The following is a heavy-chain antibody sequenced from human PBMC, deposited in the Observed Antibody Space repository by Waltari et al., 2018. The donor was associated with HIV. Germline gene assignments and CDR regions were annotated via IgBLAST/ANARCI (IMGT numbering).Heavy chain of an antibody. CDR1: GFTFSDAW. D-gene: IGHD3-16*01. Sequence: EVLLVESGGGLGTPGGSLRHSCAASGFTFSDAWMSWVRQAPGKGLEWVGRIKSNTDGGTTDYAAPVKGRFTISRDDSKTTLYLEMNSLKTEDTAVYYCTTVGGGTRDYWGQGTLITVSS. V-gene: IGHV3-15*01. CDR2: IKSNTDGGTT. J-gene: IGHJ4*02. CDR3: TTVGGGTRDY.